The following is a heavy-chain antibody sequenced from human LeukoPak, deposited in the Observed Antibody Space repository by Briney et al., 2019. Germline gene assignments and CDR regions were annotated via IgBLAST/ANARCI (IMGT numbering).Heavy chain of an antibody. CDR3: AKEEWSPGAFDI. CDR1: GFTFSSYG. V-gene: IGHV3-30*18. D-gene: IGHD3-3*01. J-gene: IGHJ3*02. Sequence: PGGSLRLSCAASGFTFSSYGMHWVRQAPGKGLEWVAVISYDGSNKYYADPVKGRFTISRDNSKNTLYLQMNSLRAEDTAVYYCAKEEWSPGAFDIWGQGTMVTVSS. CDR2: ISYDGSNK.